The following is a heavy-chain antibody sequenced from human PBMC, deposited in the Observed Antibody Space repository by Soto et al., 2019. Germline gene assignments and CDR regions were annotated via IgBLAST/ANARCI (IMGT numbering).Heavy chain of an antibody. CDR3: ARKDWQSYFDL. CDR1: GYTFTSYD. Sequence: QVQLVQSGAEVKKPGASVKVSCKASGYTFTSYDINWVRQATGQGLEWMGWMNPNSGNTGYAQKFQGRVTMTRNTSKNTAYIELSRLESGDKAVYYCARKDWQSYFDLWGRGNLVT. J-gene: IGHJ2*01. D-gene: IGHD2-21*01. CDR2: MNPNSGNT. V-gene: IGHV1-8*01.